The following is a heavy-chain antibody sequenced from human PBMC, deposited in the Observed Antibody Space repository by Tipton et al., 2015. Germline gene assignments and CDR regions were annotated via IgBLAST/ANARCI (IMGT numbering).Heavy chain of an antibody. Sequence: SLRLSCAASGFTFDGYAMHWVRQVPGKGLEWVSGITWNSGYIVYADSVKGRFTISRDNPKNTLYLEMNSLRAEDTAVYYCAKGKFCTSDTCSKDSYRGLDVWGRGTTVTVSS. V-gene: IGHV3-9*01. CDR3: AKGKFCTSDTCSKDSYRGLDV. D-gene: IGHD2-8*02. CDR2: ITWNSGYI. CDR1: GFTFDGYA. J-gene: IGHJ6*02.